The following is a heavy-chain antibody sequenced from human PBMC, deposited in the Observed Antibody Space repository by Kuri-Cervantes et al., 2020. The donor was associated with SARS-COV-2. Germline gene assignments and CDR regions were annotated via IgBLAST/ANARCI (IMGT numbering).Heavy chain of an antibody. J-gene: IGHJ1*01. D-gene: IGHD3-3*01. CDR1: GYSISSGYY. CDR3: ARALYDSTGVSKHFQH. V-gene: IGHV4-38-2*02. CDR2: IYYSGST. Sequence: SETLSLTCTVSGYSISSGYYWGWIRQPPGKGLEWIGSIYYSGSTYYNPPLKSRVTISVDTSKNQFSLKLSSVTAADTAVYYCARALYDSTGVSKHFQHWGQGTLVTVSS.